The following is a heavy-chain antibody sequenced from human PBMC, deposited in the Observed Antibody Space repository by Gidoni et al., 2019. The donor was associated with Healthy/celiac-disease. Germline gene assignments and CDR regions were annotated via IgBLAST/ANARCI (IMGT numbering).Heavy chain of an antibody. J-gene: IGHJ6*02. Sequence: QVQLQESGPGLVKPSQTLSLTCTVSGGSISSCGYYCSWIRQHPGKGLAWIGYIYYSGSTYYNPSLKSLVTISVYTSKNQFSLKLSSVTAADTAVYYCARAGYSSGWYYGMDVWGQGTTVTVSS. D-gene: IGHD6-19*01. CDR1: GGSISSCGYY. CDR2: IYYSGST. V-gene: IGHV4-31*01. CDR3: ARAGYSSGWYYGMDV.